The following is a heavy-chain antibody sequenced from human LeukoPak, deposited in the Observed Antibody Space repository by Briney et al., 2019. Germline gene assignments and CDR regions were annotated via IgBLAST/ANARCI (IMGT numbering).Heavy chain of an antibody. J-gene: IGHJ6*02. Sequence: PSVTLSLTCAVYGGSFSGYYWSWIRQPPGKGLEWIGEINHSGSTNYNPSLKSRVTISVDTSKNQFSLKLSSVTAADTAVYYCASSLPNYDFWSGPNYYYYGMDVWGQGTTVTVSS. D-gene: IGHD3-3*01. CDR1: GGSFSGYY. CDR3: ASSLPNYDFWSGPNYYYYGMDV. V-gene: IGHV4-34*01. CDR2: INHSGST.